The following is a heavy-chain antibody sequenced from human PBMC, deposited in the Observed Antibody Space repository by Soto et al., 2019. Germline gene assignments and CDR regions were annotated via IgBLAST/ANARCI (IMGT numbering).Heavy chain of an antibody. V-gene: IGHV4-31*03. D-gene: IGHD6-25*01. CDR2: IYHTGST. Sequence: PSETLSLTCTVSGVTVSSDAYYWSWIRQHPGKGLEWIGNIYHTGSTYYSPSLKSRVVISLDTSNNQFSLTLTSVTAADTAVYYCARYCFSGNKWSYFDYCGRGTLVTVSS. CDR1: GVTVSSDAYY. J-gene: IGHJ4*02. CDR3: ARYCFSGNKWSYFDY.